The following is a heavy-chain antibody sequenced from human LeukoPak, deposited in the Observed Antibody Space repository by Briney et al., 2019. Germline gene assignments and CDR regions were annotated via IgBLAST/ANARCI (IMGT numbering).Heavy chain of an antibody. J-gene: IGHJ4*02. D-gene: IGHD6-13*01. Sequence: GGSLRLSCAASGFTFSNAWMSWVRQAPGKGLEWVAVIWYDGSNKYYADSVKGRFTISRDNSKNTLYLQMNSLRAEDTAVYYCARDQQPYYWGQGTLVTVSS. CDR2: IWYDGSNK. CDR1: GFTFSNAW. CDR3: ARDQQPYY. V-gene: IGHV3-33*08.